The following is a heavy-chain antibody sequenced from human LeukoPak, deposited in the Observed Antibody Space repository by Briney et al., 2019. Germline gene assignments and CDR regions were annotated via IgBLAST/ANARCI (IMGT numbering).Heavy chain of an antibody. CDR1: GYTFTSYA. CDR3: ARDHSLLWFGELLRDLDY. V-gene: IGHV7-4-1*02. J-gene: IGHJ4*02. Sequence: ASVKVSCKASGYTFTSYAMNWVRQAPGQGLEWIGWINTNTGNPTYAQGFTGRFVFSLDTSVSTAYLQISSLKAEDTAVYYRARDHSLLWFGELLRDLDYWGQGTLVTVSS. CDR2: INTNTGNP. D-gene: IGHD3-10*01.